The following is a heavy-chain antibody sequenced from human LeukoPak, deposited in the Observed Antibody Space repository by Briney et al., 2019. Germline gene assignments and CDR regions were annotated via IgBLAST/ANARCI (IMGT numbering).Heavy chain of an antibody. J-gene: IGHJ3*02. CDR1: GVSLSGSCYF. CDR2: VYYSGSP. V-gene: IGHV4-39*01. Sequence: SETLSLTCTVSGVSLSGSCYFWGWIRQPPGRGLEWIARVYYSGSPYFNPSLKSRVTIYADTSKNQFSLKLNSVNAADTAVYYCATSSSGSWSENAFDIWGQGAMVTVSS. CDR3: ATSSSGSWSENAFDI. D-gene: IGHD6-13*01.